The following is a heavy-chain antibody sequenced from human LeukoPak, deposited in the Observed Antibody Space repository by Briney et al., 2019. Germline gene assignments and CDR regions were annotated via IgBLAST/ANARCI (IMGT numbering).Heavy chain of an antibody. CDR2: IIPIFGTA. CDR3: ARPNRPYYDSSGPHDAFDI. Sequence: ASVKVSCKASGGTFSSYAISWVRQAPGQGLEWMGRIIPIFGTANYAQKFQGRVTITTDESTSTAYVELSSLRSEDTAVYYCARPNRPYYDSSGPHDAFDIWGQGTMVTVSS. D-gene: IGHD3-22*01. J-gene: IGHJ3*02. V-gene: IGHV1-69*05. CDR1: GGTFSSYA.